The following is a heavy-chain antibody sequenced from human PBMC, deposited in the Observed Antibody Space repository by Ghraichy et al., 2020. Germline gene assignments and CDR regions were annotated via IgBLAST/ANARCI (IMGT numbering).Heavy chain of an antibody. V-gene: IGHV3-15*01. J-gene: IGHJ4*02. D-gene: IGHD5-12*01. Sequence: GGSLRPSCAASGFTFSNAWMSWVRQAPGKGLEWVGRIKSKTDGGTTDYAAPVKGRFTISRDDSKNTLYLQMNSLKTEDTAVYYCTTDPGYSGYDPPYWGQGTLVTVSS. CDR2: IKSKTDGGTT. CDR3: TTDPGYSGYDPPY. CDR1: GFTFSNAW.